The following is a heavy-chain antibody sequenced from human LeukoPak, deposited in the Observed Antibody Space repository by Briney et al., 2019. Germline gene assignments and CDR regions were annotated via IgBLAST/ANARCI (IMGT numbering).Heavy chain of an antibody. D-gene: IGHD3-16*01. CDR1: GGSISSYY. Sequence: KPSETLSLTCTGSGGSISSYYWSWIRQPPGKGLGWSGYIYYSGSTNYNPSLKSRVTISVDTSKNQFSLKLSSVTAADTAVYYCARLGGRVAWYYYYYYMDVWGKGTTVTISS. CDR3: ARLGGRVAWYYYYYYMDV. CDR2: IYYSGST. J-gene: IGHJ6*03. V-gene: IGHV4-59*12.